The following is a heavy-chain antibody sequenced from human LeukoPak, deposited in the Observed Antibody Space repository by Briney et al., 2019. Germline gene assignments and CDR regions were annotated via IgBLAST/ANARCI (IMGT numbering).Heavy chain of an antibody. Sequence: PGGSLRLSCAASGFTFSSYAMSWVRQAPGKGLEWVSAISGSGGSTYYADSVKGRFTISRDNSKNTLYLQMNSLRAEDTAVYYRAKETHLTLYYYGSGSYVNYWGQGTLVTVSS. J-gene: IGHJ4*02. D-gene: IGHD3-10*01. CDR2: ISGSGGST. CDR3: AKETHLTLYYYGSGSYVNY. CDR1: GFTFSSYA. V-gene: IGHV3-23*01.